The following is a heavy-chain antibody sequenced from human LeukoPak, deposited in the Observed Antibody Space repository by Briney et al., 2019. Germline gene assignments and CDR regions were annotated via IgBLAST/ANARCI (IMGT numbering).Heavy chain of an antibody. J-gene: IGHJ4*02. D-gene: IGHD1-26*01. V-gene: IGHV1-18*01. CDR3: ARSAPSIVGATASDY. CDR2: ISAYNGNT. CDR1: GYTFTSYG. Sequence: ASVKVSCKASGYTFTSYGISWVRQAPGQGLEWMGWISAYNGNTNYAQKLQGRVTMTTDTSTSTAYMELRSLRSDDTAVYYGARSAPSIVGATASDYWGQGTLVTVSS.